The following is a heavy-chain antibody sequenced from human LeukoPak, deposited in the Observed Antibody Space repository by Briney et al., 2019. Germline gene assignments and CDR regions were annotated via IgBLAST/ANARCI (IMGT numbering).Heavy chain of an antibody. V-gene: IGHV4-59*01. CDR2: IYYSGST. Sequence: SETLSLTCTVSGGSISSYYWSWLRQPPGKGLEWIGYIYYSGSTNYNPSLKSRVTISVDTSKNQFSLKLSSVTAADTAVYYCARFFYSSSLDAFDIWGQGTMVTVSS. J-gene: IGHJ3*02. CDR1: GGSISSYY. D-gene: IGHD6-6*01. CDR3: ARFFYSSSLDAFDI.